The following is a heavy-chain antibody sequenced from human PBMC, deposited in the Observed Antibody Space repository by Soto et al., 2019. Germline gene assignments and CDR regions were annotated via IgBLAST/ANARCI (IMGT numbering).Heavy chain of an antibody. V-gene: IGHV3-49*05. Sequence: NPGGSLRLSCTTSGFTFGDFGVSWFRQGPGKGLEWVGFIRSKTFGGTTEYAASVKGRFTISRDDSKSIAYLQMNSLKTEDTALYYCTRPSKFSSVWYADHWGQGTLVTVSS. CDR1: GFTFGDFG. D-gene: IGHD6-19*01. CDR2: IRSKTFGGTT. CDR3: TRPSKFSSVWYADH. J-gene: IGHJ4*02.